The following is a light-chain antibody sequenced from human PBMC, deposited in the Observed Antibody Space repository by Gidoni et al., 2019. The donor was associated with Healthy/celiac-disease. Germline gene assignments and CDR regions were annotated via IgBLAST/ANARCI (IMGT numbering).Light chain of an antibody. Sequence: DIVMTQSPLSLPVTPGEPASISCRSSQSLLHSNGYNYLDWYLQKPGQSPQLLIYLGSNRASGVPDRFSGSGSGTDFTLKISRVEAEDVGVYYCMQALQTGGFTFGPXTKVDIK. CDR2: LGS. J-gene: IGKJ3*01. CDR3: MQALQTGGFT. CDR1: QSLLHSNGYNY. V-gene: IGKV2-28*01.